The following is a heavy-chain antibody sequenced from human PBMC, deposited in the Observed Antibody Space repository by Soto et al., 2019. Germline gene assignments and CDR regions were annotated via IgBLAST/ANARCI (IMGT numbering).Heavy chain of an antibody. V-gene: IGHV3-15*07. Sequence: EVQLVESGGGLVKPAGSLRLSCAASGFTFSNAWMNWVRQAPGKGLEWVGRIKSKTDGGTTDYAAPVKGRFTISRDDSKNTLYLQMNSLKTEDTAVYYCTTENVVVTAMLDFDYWGQGTLVTVSS. CDR3: TTENVVVTAMLDFDY. D-gene: IGHD2-21*02. J-gene: IGHJ4*02. CDR1: GFTFSNAW. CDR2: IKSKTDGGTT.